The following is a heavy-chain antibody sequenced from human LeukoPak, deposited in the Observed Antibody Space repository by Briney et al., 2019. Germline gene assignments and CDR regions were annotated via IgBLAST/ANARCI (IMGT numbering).Heavy chain of an antibody. CDR3: ARQMVASPSAFDY. Sequence: ASVKVSCKASGYTFTGYYMHWVRQAPGQGLEWMGWINPNSGGTNYAQKFQGRGTMTRDTSISTAYMELSRLRSDDTAVYYCARQMVASPSAFDYWGQGTLVTVSS. V-gene: IGHV1-2*02. CDR1: GYTFTGYY. J-gene: IGHJ4*02. CDR2: INPNSGGT. D-gene: IGHD2-15*01.